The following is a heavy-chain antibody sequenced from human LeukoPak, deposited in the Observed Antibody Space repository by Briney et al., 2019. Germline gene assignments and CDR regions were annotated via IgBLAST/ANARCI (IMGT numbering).Heavy chain of an antibody. V-gene: IGHV3-7*01. J-gene: IGHJ3*02. CDR3: ARARVGSGWYADAFDI. D-gene: IGHD6-19*01. CDR2: IKQDGSEK. CDR1: GFTFSSYW. Sequence: GGSLRLSCAASGFTFSSYWMSWVRQAPGKGLEWVANIKQDGSEKYYVDSVKGRFTISRDNAKNSLYLQMNSLGAEDTAVYYCARARVGSGWYADAFDIWGQGTMVTVSS.